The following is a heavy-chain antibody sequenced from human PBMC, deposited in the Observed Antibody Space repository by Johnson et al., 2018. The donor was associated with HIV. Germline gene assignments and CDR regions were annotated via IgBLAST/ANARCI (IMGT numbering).Heavy chain of an antibody. CDR3: ARDPSPSSYRAFDI. CDR1: EFTFSHFA. Sequence: QVQLVESGGGVVQPGRSLRIFCAVSEFTFSHFAMHWVRLAPGKGLEWVAHIKQDGSEKYYADSVKGRFTISRDNSKNPLYLQMNSLRAEDTAVYYCARDPSPSSYRAFDIWGQGTMVTVSS. J-gene: IGHJ3*02. CDR2: IKQDGSEK. D-gene: IGHD5-12*01. V-gene: IGHV3-30*04.